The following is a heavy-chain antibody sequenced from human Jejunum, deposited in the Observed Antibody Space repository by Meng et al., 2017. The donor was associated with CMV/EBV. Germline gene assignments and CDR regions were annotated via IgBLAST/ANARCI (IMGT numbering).Heavy chain of an antibody. CDR3: ATPYGGNSRGGFDP. CDR1: GYTFNTYG. J-gene: IGHJ5*02. CDR2: ISVYNGNS. Sequence: GYTFNTYGVAWVRQAPGQGLEWMGWISVYNGNSNYAQKFQGRVTMNTDTSTSTAYMELRNLRDDDTAVYYCATPYGGNSRGGFDPWGQGTLVTVSS. D-gene: IGHD4-23*01. V-gene: IGHV1-18*01.